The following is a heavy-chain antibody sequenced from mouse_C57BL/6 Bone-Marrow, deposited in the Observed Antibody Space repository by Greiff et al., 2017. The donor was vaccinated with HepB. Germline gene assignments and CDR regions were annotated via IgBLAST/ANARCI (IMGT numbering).Heavy chain of an antibody. V-gene: IGHV1-19*01. Sequence: EVKLMESGPVLVKPGASVKMSCKASGYTFTDYYMNWVKQSHGKSLEWIGVINPYNGGTSYNQKFKGKATLTVDKSSSTAYMELNSLTSEDSAVYYCARDYDYDKGFDYWGQGTTLTVSS. J-gene: IGHJ2*01. CDR2: INPYNGGT. CDR1: GYTFTDYY. CDR3: ARDYDYDKGFDY. D-gene: IGHD2-4*01.